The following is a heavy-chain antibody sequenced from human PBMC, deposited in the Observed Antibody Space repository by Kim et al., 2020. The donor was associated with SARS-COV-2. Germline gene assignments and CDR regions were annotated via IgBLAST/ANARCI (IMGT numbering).Heavy chain of an antibody. CDR2: IYPDDSDT. D-gene: IGHD2-21*02. V-gene: IGHV5-51*01. CDR1: GYSFANYW. CDR3: ARPGRGDSGGESYYYGMDL. Sequence: GESLKISCKGSGYSFANYWIGWVRQLPGKGLEWMGVIYPDDSDTRYSPSFQGQVTISADKSISTAYLQWSSLRASDTAMYYGARPGRGDSGGESYYYGMDLWGQGTTVTVSS. J-gene: IGHJ6*02.